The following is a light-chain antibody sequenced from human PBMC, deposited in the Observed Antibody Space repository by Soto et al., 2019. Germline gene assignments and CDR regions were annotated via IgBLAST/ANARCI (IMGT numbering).Light chain of an antibody. CDR2: INYDGTH. V-gene: IGLV4-69*01. Sequence: QSVLTQSPSASASLGASVKLTCTLSSGYSTYAIAWHQQQSEKGPRFLMKINYDGTHSKGDGFFDRFSGSSSGAERHLTISTLQSDHESDYYCQSLGTGIQVFGGGTQLTVL. CDR1: SGYSTYA. CDR3: QSLGTGIQV. J-gene: IGLJ3*02.